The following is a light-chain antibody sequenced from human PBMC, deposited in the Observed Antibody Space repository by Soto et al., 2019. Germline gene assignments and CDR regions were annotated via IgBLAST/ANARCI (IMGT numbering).Light chain of an antibody. Sequence: DIVMTQSPLSLPVTPGEPASISCRSSQSLQHSNGYNYLDWYVKKPGQSPQILIYLASNRASGGPERFRGSGSGTDFKLKISRVEAEDVGTYYCMQALQTPAFGQGTKVEIK. J-gene: IGKJ1*01. V-gene: IGKV2-28*01. CDR1: QSLQHSNGYNY. CDR3: MQALQTPA. CDR2: LAS.